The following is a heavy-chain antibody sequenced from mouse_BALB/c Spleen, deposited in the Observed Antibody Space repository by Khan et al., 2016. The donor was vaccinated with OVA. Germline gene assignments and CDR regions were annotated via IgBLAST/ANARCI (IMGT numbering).Heavy chain of an antibody. J-gene: IGHJ4*01. Sequence: QIQLVQSGPELKKPGETVRISCKAPGYTFTNAGMQWVQKMPGKGLKWIGWINTHSGVPKYAEDFKGRFAFSLETSASTVYLQITNLKNEDTATYFCARGGAAYYRNDGGAMDYWGQGTSVTVSS. D-gene: IGHD2-14*01. CDR2: INTHSGVP. CDR1: GYTFTNAG. CDR3: ARGGAAYYRNDGGAMDY. V-gene: IGHV9-4*02.